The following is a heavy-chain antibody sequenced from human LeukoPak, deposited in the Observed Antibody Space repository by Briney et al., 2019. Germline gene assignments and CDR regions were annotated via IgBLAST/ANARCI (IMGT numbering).Heavy chain of an antibody. J-gene: IGHJ4*02. CDR2: ISNDGNDK. D-gene: IGHD6-13*01. CDR3: ARATVGAAAASPIGN. CDR1: GSTFRRYA. V-gene: IGHV3-30-3*01. Sequence: GGSLRLSCAASGSTFRRYAMHWVRQAPGKGGDWVAVISNDGNDKYYADSVKGRFTISRDNSENTVSLQLNSLRPEDTAVYFCARATVGAAAASPIGNWGQGTLVSVSS.